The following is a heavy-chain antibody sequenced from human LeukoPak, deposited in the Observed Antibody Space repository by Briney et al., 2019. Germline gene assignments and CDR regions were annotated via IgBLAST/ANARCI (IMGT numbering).Heavy chain of an antibody. CDR1: SFTFSSYW. CDR2: IKEDGSKT. CDR3: ARVRREMKRSLGRTTEYSYYYYMDV. V-gene: IGHV3-7*01. J-gene: IGHJ6*03. Sequence: PGGSLRLSCAASSFTFSSYWMTWVRQAPGKGLEWVANIKEDGSKTFYVDSVKGRFTISRDNAKNSLYLQMNSLRAEDTAVYYCARVRREMKRSLGRTTEYSYYYYMDVWGKGTTVTVSS. D-gene: IGHD1/OR15-1a*01.